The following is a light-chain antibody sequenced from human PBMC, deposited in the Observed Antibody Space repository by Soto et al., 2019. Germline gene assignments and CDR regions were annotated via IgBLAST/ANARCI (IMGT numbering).Light chain of an antibody. CDR1: QSLLHSHGYTY. J-gene: IGKJ4*01. CDR2: MGS. CDR3: MQALQIPLP. V-gene: IGKV2-28*01. Sequence: IVMTQSPVSLPVTPGEPASISCRSSQSLLHSHGYTYLDWYLQKPGQSPQLLIYMGSTWASGGPDRLSGSGSDTDFPLKISRVEAEDVGVYYCMQALQIPLPFGGGTKVEIK.